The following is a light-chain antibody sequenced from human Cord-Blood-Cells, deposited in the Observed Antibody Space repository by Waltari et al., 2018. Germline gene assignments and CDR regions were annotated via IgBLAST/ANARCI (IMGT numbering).Light chain of an antibody. V-gene: IGKV1-39*01. CDR1: QSISSY. CDR3: QQSYSTPFT. J-gene: IGKJ3*01. CDR2: AAS. Sequence: DIQMTQSPSSLSASVGDRVPITCRASQSISSYLNWYQQKPGKAPKLLSYAASSLQSGVPSRFSGSGSGTDFTLTISSLQPEDFATYNCQQSYSTPFTFGPGTKVDIK.